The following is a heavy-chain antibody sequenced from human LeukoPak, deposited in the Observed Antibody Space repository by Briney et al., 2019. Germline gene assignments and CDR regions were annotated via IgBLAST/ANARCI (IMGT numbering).Heavy chain of an antibody. CDR1: GFTFSSYS. CDR2: ISSSSSTI. D-gene: IGHD6-13*01. V-gene: IGHV3-48*04. CDR3: AKASYSSSWYLRM. Sequence: GGSLRLSCAASGFTFSSYSMNWVRQAPGKGLEWVSYISSSSSTIYYADSVKGRFTISRDNAKNSLYLQMNSLRAEDTAVYYCAKASYSSSWYLRMWGQGTLVTVSS. J-gene: IGHJ4*02.